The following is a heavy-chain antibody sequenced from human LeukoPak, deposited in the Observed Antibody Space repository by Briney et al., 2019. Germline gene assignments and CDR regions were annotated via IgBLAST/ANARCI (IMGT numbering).Heavy chain of an antibody. Sequence: PGGSLRLSCAASGFTFSSYAMSWVRQAPGKGLAWVSTISGGSGSTYCADSVKGRFTISRDNSKNTLYLQMNSLRDEDTAVYYCAREVGTPQAFDIWGQGTMVTVSS. CDR1: GFTFSSYA. D-gene: IGHD1-26*01. CDR3: AREVGTPQAFDI. CDR2: ISGGSGST. J-gene: IGHJ3*02. V-gene: IGHV3-23*01.